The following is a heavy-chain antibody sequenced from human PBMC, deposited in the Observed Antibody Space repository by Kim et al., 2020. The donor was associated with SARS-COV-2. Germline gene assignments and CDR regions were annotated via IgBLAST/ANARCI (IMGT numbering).Heavy chain of an antibody. Sequence: TANADSIKVRFTISRDTSKHTLYLQISSMRAEDTALFYCVKVHSFPAYDYWGQGTMVTVSS. CDR2: T. D-gene: IGHD3-16*01. V-gene: IGHV3-64D*09. CDR3: VKVHSFPAYDY. J-gene: IGHJ4*02.